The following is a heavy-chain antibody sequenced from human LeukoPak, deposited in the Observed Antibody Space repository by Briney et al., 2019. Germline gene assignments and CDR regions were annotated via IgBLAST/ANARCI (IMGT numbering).Heavy chain of an antibody. V-gene: IGHV1-58*01. CDR1: GFTFTSSA. Sequence: GASVKVSCKASGFTFTSSAVQWVRQARGQRLEWIGWIVIGSGNTNYAQKFQERVTITRDMSTSTAYMELSSLRSEDTAVYYCARAQVDYNNGPGSQGYYSYGMGVWGQGTTVTVSS. J-gene: IGHJ6*02. CDR3: ARAQVDYNNGPGSQGYYSYGMGV. D-gene: IGHD4-11*01. CDR2: IVIGSGNT.